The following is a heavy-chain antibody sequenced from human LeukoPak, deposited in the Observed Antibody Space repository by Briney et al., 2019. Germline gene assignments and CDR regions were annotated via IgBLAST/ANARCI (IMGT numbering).Heavy chain of an antibody. V-gene: IGHV3-23*01. CDR3: ARRAGAYSHPYDY. Sequence: GGSLRLSCAASGSTFSDYAMTWVRQAPGKGLEWVSSISGSGYNTYYADSVKGRFTISRDNSKNTLYLQMNSLRAEDTAVYYCARRAGAYSHPYDYWGQGTLVTVSS. CDR2: ISGSGYNT. J-gene: IGHJ4*02. D-gene: IGHD4/OR15-4a*01. CDR1: GSTFSDYA.